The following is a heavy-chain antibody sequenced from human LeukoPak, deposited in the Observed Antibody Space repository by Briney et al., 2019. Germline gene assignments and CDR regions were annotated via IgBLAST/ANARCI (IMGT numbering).Heavy chain of an antibody. V-gene: IGHV1-69*13. CDR1: GGTFSSYA. CDR2: IIPIFGTA. Sequence: GASVKVSCKASGGTFSSYAISWVRQAPGQGLEWMGGIIPIFGTANYAQKFQGRVTITADESTSTAYMELSSLRSEDTAVYYCARDCSTSCPNNWFDPWGQGTLVTVSS. D-gene: IGHD2-2*01. CDR3: ARDCSTSCPNNWFDP. J-gene: IGHJ5*02.